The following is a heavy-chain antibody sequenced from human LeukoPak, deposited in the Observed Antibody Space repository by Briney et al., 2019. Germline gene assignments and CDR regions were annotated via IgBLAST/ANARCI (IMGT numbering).Heavy chain of an antibody. J-gene: IGHJ4*02. CDR1: GFTFSTYP. CDR3: AKEVGDIVVVPAASEEL. Sequence: GGSLRLSCAASGFTFSTYPMHWVRQAPGKGLEWVAFIRYDGSNKYYADSVKGRFTISRDNSKNTLYLQMNSLRAEDTAVYYCAKEVGDIVVVPAASEELWGQGTLVTVSS. V-gene: IGHV3-30*02. D-gene: IGHD2-2*01. CDR2: IRYDGSNK.